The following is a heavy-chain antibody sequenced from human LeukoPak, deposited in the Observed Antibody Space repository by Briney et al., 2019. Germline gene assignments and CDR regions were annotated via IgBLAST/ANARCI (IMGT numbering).Heavy chain of an antibody. CDR2: ISPNGGGT. J-gene: IGHJ4*02. CDR1: GYTFTDYN. Sequence: GASVKVSCKTSGYTFTDYNIHWVRQAPGQGLEWMGWISPNGGGTNYAQRFQGMVTMTRDTSISTAYMDLSSLKSDDTATYYCSVWFGELSHWGQGTLVTVSS. V-gene: IGHV1-2*02. D-gene: IGHD3-10*01. CDR3: SVWFGELSH.